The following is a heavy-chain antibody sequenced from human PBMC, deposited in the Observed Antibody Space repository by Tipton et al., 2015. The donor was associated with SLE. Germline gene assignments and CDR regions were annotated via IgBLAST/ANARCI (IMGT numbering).Heavy chain of an antibody. J-gene: IGHJ2*01. CDR2: INHRGST. CDR1: GGSFSGYY. Sequence: TLSLTCAVYGGSFSGYYWSWIRQPPGKGLEWIGEINHRGSTNYTPSLKRRVPISVDTSKNQFSLKLSSVTAADPAVYYCARGEWYFALWGRGPLVTVSS. V-gene: IGHV4-34*01. CDR3: ARGEWYFAL.